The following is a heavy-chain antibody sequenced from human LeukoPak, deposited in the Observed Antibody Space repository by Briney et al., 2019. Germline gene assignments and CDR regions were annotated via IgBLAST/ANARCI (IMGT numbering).Heavy chain of an antibody. V-gene: IGHV4-39*07. CDR2: IYYGGST. Sequence: SETLSLTCTVSGGSISRNSDYWGWIRQPPGKGLEWIGSIYYGGSTYYNPSLKSRVTISVDTSKNQFSLKLSSVTAADTAVYYCARLSITMVRGVIIHWGQGTLVTVSS. D-gene: IGHD3-10*01. CDR1: GGSISRNSDY. J-gene: IGHJ4*02. CDR3: ARLSITMVRGVIIH.